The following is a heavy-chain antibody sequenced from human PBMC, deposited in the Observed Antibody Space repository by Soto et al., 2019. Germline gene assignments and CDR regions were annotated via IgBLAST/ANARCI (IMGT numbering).Heavy chain of an antibody. D-gene: IGHD3-9*01. CDR2: SYHSGSS. J-gene: IGHJ4*02. Sequence: QLQLQESGPGLVEPSQTLSLTCTVSGGSINSAXXXXXXVXXXPGKGLEWIGYSYHSGSSYYTPSLQSRVTISVDRSKAQFYLTLTSVTAADTAVYFCARARYYDWCFDLWGLGTPVTVSS. CDR1: GGSINSAXXX. V-gene: IGHV4-30-2*01. CDR3: ARARYYDWCFDL.